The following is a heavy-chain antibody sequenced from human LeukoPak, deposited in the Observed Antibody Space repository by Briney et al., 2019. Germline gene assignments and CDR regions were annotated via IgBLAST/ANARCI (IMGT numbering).Heavy chain of an antibody. V-gene: IGHV3-7*03. CDR1: GFNFNNYW. J-gene: IGHJ4*02. CDR3: ARGGYTNGYAY. CDR2: IRPDGGEK. Sequence: GGSLRLSCAASGFNFNNYWMSWVRQAPGNGLGWVANIRPDGGEKYYVDSVKGRFTISRDNAKNSVGLQMNSLRAEDTAVYYCARGGYTNGYAYWGQGTLVTVSS. D-gene: IGHD5-18*01.